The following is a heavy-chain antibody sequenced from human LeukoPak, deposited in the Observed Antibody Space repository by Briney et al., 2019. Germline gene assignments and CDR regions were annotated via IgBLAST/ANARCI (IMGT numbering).Heavy chain of an antibody. J-gene: IGHJ6*02. CDR2: MNPNNGNT. Sequence: ASVKVSCKASGYTFTSYDINWVRQATGQGLEWMGWMNPNNGNTGYAQKFKGRVTMTRSTPISTAYMELSSLRSEDTAVYYCARLASSSWPLYYYYGMDVWGQGTTVTVSS. D-gene: IGHD6-13*01. CDR1: GYTFTSYD. CDR3: ARLASSSWPLYYYYGMDV. V-gene: IGHV1-8*01.